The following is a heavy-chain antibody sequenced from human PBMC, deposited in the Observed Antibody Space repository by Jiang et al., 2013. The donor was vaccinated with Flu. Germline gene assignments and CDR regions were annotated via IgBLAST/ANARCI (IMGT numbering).Heavy chain of an antibody. CDR1: GYSFTSYW. CDR3: ARRTGGSSSGYYSFDY. D-gene: IGHD3-22*01. J-gene: IGHJ4*02. V-gene: IGHV5-51*01. CDR2: IYPGDSDT. Sequence: VQLVESGAEVKKPGESLKISCKGSGYSFTSYWIGWVRQMPGKGLEWMGIIYPGDSDTRYSPSFQGQVTISADKSISTAYLQWSSLKASDTAMYYCARRTGGSSSGYYSFDYWGQGTLVTVSS.